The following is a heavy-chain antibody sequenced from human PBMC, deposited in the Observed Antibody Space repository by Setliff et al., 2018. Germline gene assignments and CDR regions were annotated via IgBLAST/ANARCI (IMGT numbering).Heavy chain of an antibody. J-gene: IGHJ5*02. CDR1: GFTFSTYW. CDR2: ISTDGSSI. Sequence: GGSLRLSCVTSGFTFSTYWMHWVRQAPGQGLVWVARISTDGSSITYADSVEGRFTISRDNARNTLYLQMNSLTAEDTAVYYCARVGSKPQLGWFDPWGQGTLVTVSS. D-gene: IGHD1-26*01. CDR3: ARVGSKPQLGWFDP. V-gene: IGHV3-74*03.